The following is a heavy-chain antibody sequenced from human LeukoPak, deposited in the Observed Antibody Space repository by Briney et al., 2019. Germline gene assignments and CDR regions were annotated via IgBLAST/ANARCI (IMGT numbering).Heavy chain of an antibody. J-gene: IGHJ4*02. Sequence: SETLSLTCAVYGGSFSGYYWSWIRQPPGKGLEWIGEINHSGSTNYIPSLKSRVTISVDTSKNQFPLKLSSVTAADTAVYYCASLRPFDYWGQGTLVTVSS. CDR1: GGSFSGYY. CDR2: INHSGST. CDR3: ASLRPFDY. V-gene: IGHV4-34*01.